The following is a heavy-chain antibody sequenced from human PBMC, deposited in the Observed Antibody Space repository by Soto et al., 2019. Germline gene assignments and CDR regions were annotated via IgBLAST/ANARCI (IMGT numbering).Heavy chain of an antibody. CDR2: ISGSGGST. CDR1: GFTFSSYV. CDR3: AKVGYYDSSGHNWFDP. Sequence: GGSLRLSCAVSGFTFSSYVMSWVRQAPGKGLEWVSAISGSGGSTYYADSVKGQFTISRDNSKNTLYLQMNSLRADDTAVYYCAKVGYYDSSGHNWFDPWGQGTLVTVSS. J-gene: IGHJ5*02. V-gene: IGHV3-23*01. D-gene: IGHD3-22*01.